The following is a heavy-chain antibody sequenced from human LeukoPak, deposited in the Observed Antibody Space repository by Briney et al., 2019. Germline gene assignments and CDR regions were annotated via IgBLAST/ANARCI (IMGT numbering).Heavy chain of an antibody. J-gene: IGHJ3*02. V-gene: IGHV1-18*01. D-gene: IGHD1-26*01. CDR1: VYTFTSYG. Sequence: GASVTVSFKSSVYTFTSYGISWVRQAPGQGLEWMGWISPYNGNTVYAQNLQGRVTMTTDTSTTTAYMELGSLRSDDTAVYYCARGRSYSAFDIWGQGTMVTVSS. CDR2: ISPYNGNT. CDR3: ARGRSYSAFDI.